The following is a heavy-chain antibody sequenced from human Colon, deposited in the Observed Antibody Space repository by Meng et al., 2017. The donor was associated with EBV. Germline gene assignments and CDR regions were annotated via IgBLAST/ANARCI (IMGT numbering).Heavy chain of an antibody. Sequence: RGPAPGCANPTDALSLTRPVSVGSIGKGDSYWAWTRQPPGKGLEWIGSVYNTGSTYHNPSLRSRLTISLGTSKTQFSLNLNSVTAADTAVYYCARGQYSSTFPGYWYFDLWGRGTLVTVSS. CDR1: VGSIGKGDSY. CDR2: VYNTGST. J-gene: IGHJ2*01. D-gene: IGHD2-2*01. CDR3: ARGQYSSTFPGYWYFDL. V-gene: IGHV4-39*07.